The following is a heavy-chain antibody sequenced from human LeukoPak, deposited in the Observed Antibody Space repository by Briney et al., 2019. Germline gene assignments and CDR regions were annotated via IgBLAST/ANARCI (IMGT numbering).Heavy chain of an antibody. CDR2: ITHSGST. CDR1: GGSFSGYY. D-gene: IGHD3-10*01. J-gene: IGHJ5*02. V-gene: IGHV4-34*01. Sequence: NASETLSLTCAVYGGSFSGYYWSWIRQPPGKGLEWIGEITHSGSTNYNPSLKSRVTISVDTSKNQFSLKLSSVTAADTAVYYCAIKPLRRYYYGSGSYNEPWGQGTLLTVSS. CDR3: AIKPLRRYYYGSGSYNEP.